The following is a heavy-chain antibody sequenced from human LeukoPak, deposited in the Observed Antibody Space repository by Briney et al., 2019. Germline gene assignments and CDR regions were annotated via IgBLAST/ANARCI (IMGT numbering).Heavy chain of an antibody. D-gene: IGHD6-13*01. CDR2: IYYSGST. CDR3: ARDPPSPEPDSSSWSFDY. Sequence: SETLSLTCTVSGGSISSYYWSWIRQPPGKGLEWIGYIYYSGSTYYNPSLKSRVTISVDTSKNQFSLKLSSVTAADTAVYYCARDPPSPEPDSSSWSFDYWGQGTLVTVSS. CDR1: GGSISSYY. J-gene: IGHJ4*02. V-gene: IGHV4-59*12.